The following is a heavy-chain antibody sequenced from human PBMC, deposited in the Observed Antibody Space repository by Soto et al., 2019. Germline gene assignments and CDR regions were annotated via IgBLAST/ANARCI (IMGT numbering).Heavy chain of an antibody. Sequence: SETLSLTCTVSGGSISSYYWSWIRQPPGKGLEWIGYIYYSGSTNYNPSLKSRVTISVDKSKNQFSLKLSSVTAADTAVYYCARYIAAAGNWFDPWVHATLVTVSS. V-gene: IGHV4-59*01. J-gene: IGHJ5*02. D-gene: IGHD6-13*01. CDR3: ARYIAAAGNWFDP. CDR2: IYYSGST. CDR1: GGSISSYY.